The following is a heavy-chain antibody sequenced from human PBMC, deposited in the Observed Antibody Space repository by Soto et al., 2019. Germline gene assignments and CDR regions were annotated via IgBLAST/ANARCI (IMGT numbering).Heavy chain of an antibody. Sequence: QVQLQESGPGLVKPSQTLSLTCTVSGGSISSGGYYWSWIRQHPGKGLEWIGYIYYSGSTYYNPSLKSRFTIPVDTSKTHFSLKLSPVTAGAPAVYYWASSIAPWGQGTLVPVSS. V-gene: IGHV4-31*03. CDR1: GGSISSGGYY. CDR2: IYYSGST. CDR3: ASSIAP. J-gene: IGHJ5*02.